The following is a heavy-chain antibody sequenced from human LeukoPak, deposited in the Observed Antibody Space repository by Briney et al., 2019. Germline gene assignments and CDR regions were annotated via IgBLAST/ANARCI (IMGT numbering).Heavy chain of an antibody. CDR2: INPNSGGT. CDR1: GYTFTSYV. D-gene: IGHD3-10*01. Sequence: ASVKVSCKASGYTFTSYVMNWVRQAPGQGLEWMGWINPNSGGTNYAQKFQGRVTMTRDTSISTAYMELSRLRSDDTAVYYCASTLSGPITMVRGARAWFDPWGQGTLVTVSS. CDR3: ASTLSGPITMVRGARAWFDP. V-gene: IGHV1-2*02. J-gene: IGHJ5*02.